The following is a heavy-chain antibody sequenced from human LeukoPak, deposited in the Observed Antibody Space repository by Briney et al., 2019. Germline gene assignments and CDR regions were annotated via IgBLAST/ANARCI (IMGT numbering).Heavy chain of an antibody. CDR2: IWYDGSNK. V-gene: IGHV3-33*01. CDR1: GFTFSSYG. Sequence: GRSLRLSCAASGFTFSSYGMHWVRQAPGKGLEWVAVIWYDGSNKYYADSVKGRFTISRDNSKNTLYLQMNSLRAEDTAVYYCARVLLPLYGMDVWGQGTTVTVPS. D-gene: IGHD3-22*01. J-gene: IGHJ6*02. CDR3: ARVLLPLYGMDV.